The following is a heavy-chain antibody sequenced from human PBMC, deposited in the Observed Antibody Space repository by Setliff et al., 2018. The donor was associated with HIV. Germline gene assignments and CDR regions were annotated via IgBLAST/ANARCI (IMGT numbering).Heavy chain of an antibody. CDR2: IYHSGST. CDR1: GYSISSGYY. V-gene: IGHV4-38-2*02. D-gene: IGHD4-17*01. Sequence: LSLTCAVSGYSISSGYYWGWIRQPPGKGLEWIGSIYHSGSTYDSPSLKSRVTISVDASKNQFSLKLSSVTAADTAVYYCARDPPGYGDSNDYWGQGTLVTVSS. CDR3: ARDPPGYGDSNDY. J-gene: IGHJ4*02.